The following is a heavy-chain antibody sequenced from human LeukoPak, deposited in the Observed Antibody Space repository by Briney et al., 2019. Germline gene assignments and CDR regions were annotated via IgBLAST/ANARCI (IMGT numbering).Heavy chain of an antibody. D-gene: IGHD3-3*01. J-gene: IGHJ4*02. V-gene: IGHV3-53*01. CDR1: GFTVSSNY. Sequence: GGSLRLSCAASGFTVSSNYMSWVRQAPGKGLEWVSVIYSGGSTYYADSVKGRFTISRDNSKNTLYLQMNSLRAEDTAVYYCARRDYDFWSGYGWGQGTLVTVSS. CDR3: ARRDYDFWSGYG. CDR2: IYSGGST.